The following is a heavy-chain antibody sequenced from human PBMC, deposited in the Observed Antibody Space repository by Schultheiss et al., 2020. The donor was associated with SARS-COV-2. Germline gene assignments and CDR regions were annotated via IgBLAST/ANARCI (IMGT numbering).Heavy chain of an antibody. CDR1: GFTFGDYG. CDR3: ASTGRLYGMDV. D-gene: IGHD4-11*01. J-gene: IGHJ6*02. Sequence: GSLRLSCAASGFTFGDYGMSWVRQAPGKGLEWVGEINHSGKTNYNPSLKSRINISVDTSKRQFSRKLSSVTAADTAVYYCASTGRLYGMDVWGQGTTVTVSS. V-gene: IGHV4-34*01. CDR2: INHSGKT.